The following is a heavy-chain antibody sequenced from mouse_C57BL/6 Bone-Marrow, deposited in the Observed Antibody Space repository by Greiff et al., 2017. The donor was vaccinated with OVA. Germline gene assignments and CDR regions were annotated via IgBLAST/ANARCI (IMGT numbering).Heavy chain of an antibody. CDR2: ISYDGSN. CDR1: GYSITSGYY. J-gene: IGHJ3*01. CDR3: ARGGGKGFAY. V-gene: IGHV3-6*01. Sequence: EVKLQESGPGLVKPSQSLSLTCSVTGYSITSGYYWNWIRQFPGNKLEWMGYISYDGSNNYNPSLKNRISITRDTSKNQFFRKLNSVTTEDTATYYWARGGGKGFAYWGQGTLVTVSA.